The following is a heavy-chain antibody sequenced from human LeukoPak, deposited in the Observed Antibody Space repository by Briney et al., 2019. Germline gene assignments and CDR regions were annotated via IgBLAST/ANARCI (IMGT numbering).Heavy chain of an antibody. CDR3: ARELFDFDY. J-gene: IGHJ4*02. Sequence: GGSLRLSCAPSGFTFDNFAMTWVRQAPGKGLEWVSEITGSGGSTYYADSVKGRFTISRDNSKNTLYLQMNRLRAEDTAIYHCARELFDFDYWGQGTLVTVSS. CDR1: GFTFDNFA. CDR2: ITGSGGST. V-gene: IGHV3-23*01. D-gene: IGHD3-10*01.